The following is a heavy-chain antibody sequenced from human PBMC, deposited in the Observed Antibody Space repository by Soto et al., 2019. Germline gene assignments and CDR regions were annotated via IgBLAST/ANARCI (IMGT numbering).Heavy chain of an antibody. V-gene: IGHV3-30-3*01. Sequence: QVQLVESGGGVVQPGRSLRLSCAASGFTFSSYAMHWVRQAPGKGLEWVAVISYDGSNKYYADSVKGRFTISRDNSKNPLYLQRNSLRAEDTAVYYWAGDRLRYNWNDFPYYYFGMDVWGQGTTVTVSS. D-gene: IGHD1-1*01. J-gene: IGHJ6*02. CDR2: ISYDGSNK. CDR1: GFTFSSYA. CDR3: AGDRLRYNWNDFPYYYFGMDV.